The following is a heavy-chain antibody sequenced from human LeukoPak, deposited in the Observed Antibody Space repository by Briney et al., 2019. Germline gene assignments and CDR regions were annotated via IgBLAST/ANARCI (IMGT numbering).Heavy chain of an antibody. CDR1: GFTVSINS. D-gene: IGHD1-1*01. V-gene: IGHV3-66*01. CDR3: ARDPRTVRI. CDR2: IYSGGNT. Sequence: GGSLRLSCTVSGFTVSINSMSWVRQAPGKGLEWVPFIYSGGNTNYADSVRGRFTISRDSAKNSLYLQMNSLRVEDTAVYYCARDPRTVRIWGQGTLVTVSS. J-gene: IGHJ4*02.